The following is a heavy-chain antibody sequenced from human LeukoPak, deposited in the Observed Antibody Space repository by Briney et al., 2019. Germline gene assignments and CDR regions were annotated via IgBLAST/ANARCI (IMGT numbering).Heavy chain of an antibody. D-gene: IGHD3-22*01. CDR1: GFTFSSYS. Sequence: TTGGSLRLSCAASGFTFSSYSMNWVRQAPGKGLEWVSSISSSSSYIYYADSVKGRFTISRDNAKNSLYLQMNSLRAEDTAVYYCAMDSSGYPDAFDIWGQGTMVTVSS. J-gene: IGHJ3*02. V-gene: IGHV3-21*01. CDR3: AMDSSGYPDAFDI. CDR2: ISSSSSYI.